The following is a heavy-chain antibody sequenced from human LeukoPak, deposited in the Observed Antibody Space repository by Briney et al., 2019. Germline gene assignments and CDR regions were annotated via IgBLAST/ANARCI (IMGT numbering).Heavy chain of an antibody. Sequence: ASVTVSCKASGGTFSSYAISWVRQAPGQGLEWMGGIIPIFGTANYAQKFQGRVTITTDESTSTAYMELSSLRSEDTAVYYCARGPYRPVRILRVPTFDYWGQGTLVTVSS. D-gene: IGHD3-10*01. CDR2: IIPIFGTA. J-gene: IGHJ4*02. CDR3: ARGPYRPVRILRVPTFDY. CDR1: GGTFSSYA. V-gene: IGHV1-69*05.